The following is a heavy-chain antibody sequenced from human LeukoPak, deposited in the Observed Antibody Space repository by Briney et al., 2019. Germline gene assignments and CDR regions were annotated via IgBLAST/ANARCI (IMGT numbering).Heavy chain of an antibody. CDR1: GGTFSSYA. V-gene: IGHV1-69*05. CDR3: ARGKSSSSAAPGSAKSNWFDP. D-gene: IGHD6-6*01. J-gene: IGHJ5*02. CDR2: IIPIFGTA. Sequence: GASVKVSCKASGGTFSSYAISWVRQAPGQGLEWMGGIIPIFGTANYAQKFQGRVTITTDESTSTAYMELSSLRSEDTAVYYCARGKSSSSAAPGSAKSNWFDPWGQGTLVTVSS.